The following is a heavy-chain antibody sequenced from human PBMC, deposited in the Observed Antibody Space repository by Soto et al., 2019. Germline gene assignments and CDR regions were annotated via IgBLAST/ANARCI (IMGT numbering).Heavy chain of an antibody. CDR2: INEGGDFA. CDR1: GFTFSDYP. Sequence: EVLLLESGGGLGQPGGSLRLSCAASGFTFSDYPMSWVRLAPGKGLEWVSVINEGGDFASYADSVKGRFTISRDNSKSTLYLQMSSLRADDTAIYYCVRRVWLEVWGQGVLVTVSS. D-gene: IGHD5-12*01. J-gene: IGHJ4*02. CDR3: VRRVWLEV. V-gene: IGHV3-23*01.